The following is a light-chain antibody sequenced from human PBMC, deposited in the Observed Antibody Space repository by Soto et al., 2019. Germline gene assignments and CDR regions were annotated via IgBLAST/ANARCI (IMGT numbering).Light chain of an antibody. CDR1: QSLLYSSNNKNY. CDR2: CAS. Sequence: DIVMTQSPDSLAVSLGERATINCKSSQSLLYSSNNKNYLAWFQQKAGQPPNLLIYCASIRESGVPDRFSGCGSGTDFTLTISSLQAEAGAVYYCQPYYDTPFSFGPGTKVDIK. CDR3: QPYYDTPFS. V-gene: IGKV4-1*01. J-gene: IGKJ3*01.